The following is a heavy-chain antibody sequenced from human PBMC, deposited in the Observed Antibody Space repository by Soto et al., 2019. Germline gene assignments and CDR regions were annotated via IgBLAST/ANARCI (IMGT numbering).Heavy chain of an antibody. CDR3: ASRLFYDAFDI. CDR2: ISSSSSTI. J-gene: IGHJ3*02. V-gene: IGHV3-48*01. Sequence: PGGSLRLSCAASGFTFSSYSMNWVRQAPGKGLEWVSYISSSSSTIYYADSVKGRFTISRDNAKNSLYLQMNSLRAEDTAVYYCASRLFYDAFDIWGQGTMVTVSS. CDR1: GFTFSSYS. D-gene: IGHD3-9*01.